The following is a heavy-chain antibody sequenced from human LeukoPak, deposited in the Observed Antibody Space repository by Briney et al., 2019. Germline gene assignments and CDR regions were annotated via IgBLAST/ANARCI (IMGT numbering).Heavy chain of an antibody. Sequence: SETLSLTCTVSGGSVSSGGYYWSWIRQPPGKGLEWIGYVYYSGSTNYNPSLKSRVTISVDTSKNEFSLKLSSVTAADTAVYYCARDRAPSDYASDIWGQGTMVTVSS. D-gene: IGHD2-21*01. CDR2: VYYSGST. CDR3: ARDRAPSDYASDI. CDR1: GGSVSSGGYY. J-gene: IGHJ3*02. V-gene: IGHV4-61*08.